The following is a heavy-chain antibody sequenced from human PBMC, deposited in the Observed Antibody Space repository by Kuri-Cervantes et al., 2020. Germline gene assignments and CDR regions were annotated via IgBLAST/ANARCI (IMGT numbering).Heavy chain of an antibody. V-gene: IGHV4-39*01. Sequence: SETLSLTCTVSGGSISGSNYYWGWIRQPPGKGLEWIGSIYWTGSTYISPSLKGRLTMSVDTSKNQFSLKLNSVTAADTAVYYCARPLMPYYYESSGYRGGPFNIWGQGTMVTVSS. CDR2: IYWTGST. J-gene: IGHJ3*02. CDR3: ARPLMPYYYESSGYRGGPFNI. D-gene: IGHD3-22*01. CDR1: GGSISGSNYY.